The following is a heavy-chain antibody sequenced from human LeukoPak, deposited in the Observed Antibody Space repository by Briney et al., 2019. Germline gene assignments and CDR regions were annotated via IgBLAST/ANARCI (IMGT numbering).Heavy chain of an antibody. Sequence: SETLSLTCTVSGGSVSSGSYYWSWIRQPPGKGLEWIGYIYYSGSTNYNPSLKSRVTISVDTSKNQFSLKLSSVTAADTAVYYCARDLGGDYVSYYYGMDVWGQGTTVTVSS. D-gene: IGHD4-17*01. V-gene: IGHV4-61*01. CDR2: IYYSGST. CDR1: GGSVSSGSYY. J-gene: IGHJ6*02. CDR3: ARDLGGDYVSYYYGMDV.